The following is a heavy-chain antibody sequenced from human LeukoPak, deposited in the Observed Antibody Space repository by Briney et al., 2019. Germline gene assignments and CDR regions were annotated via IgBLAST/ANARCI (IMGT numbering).Heavy chain of an antibody. V-gene: IGHV3-23*01. CDR2: ISDSGDST. D-gene: IGHD2-2*02. CDR1: GFTFSSYA. CDR3: AKSPYQPLYQGFDY. Sequence: GGSLRLSCAASGFTFSSYAMSWVRQAPGKGLEWVSAISDSGDSTYYADSVKGRFTISRDNSKNTLYLQMNSLRAEDTAVYYCAKSPYQPLYQGFDYWGQGTLVTVSS. J-gene: IGHJ4*02.